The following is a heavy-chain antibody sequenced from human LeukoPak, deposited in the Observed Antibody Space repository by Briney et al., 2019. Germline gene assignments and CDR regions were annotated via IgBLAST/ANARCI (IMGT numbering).Heavy chain of an antibody. D-gene: IGHD1-26*01. CDR2: ISTYNGNT. Sequence: GASVKVSCKTSGYTFTNYGISWVRQAPGQGLEWMGWISTYNGNTNYGQKLQDRVTMTTDTSTSTVYMELRSLRSDDTAVYYCARGEFSILGAIGEFDYWGQGTLVTVSS. V-gene: IGHV1-18*01. J-gene: IGHJ4*02. CDR3: ARGEFSILGAIGEFDY. CDR1: GYTFTNYG.